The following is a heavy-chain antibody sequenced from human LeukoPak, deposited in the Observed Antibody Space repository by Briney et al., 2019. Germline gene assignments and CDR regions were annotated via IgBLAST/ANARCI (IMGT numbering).Heavy chain of an antibody. CDR1: GFTFSSQW. CDR2: VNQGGTEK. Sequence: GGSLRLSCVASGFTFSSQWMSWVRQAPGKGLEWVANVNQGGTEKYYVDSVKGRFTISRDNAENSLYLQMNSLRAEDTAVYYCARGAYWFDPWGQGTLVTVSS. J-gene: IGHJ5*02. V-gene: IGHV3-7*01. CDR3: ARGAYWFDP.